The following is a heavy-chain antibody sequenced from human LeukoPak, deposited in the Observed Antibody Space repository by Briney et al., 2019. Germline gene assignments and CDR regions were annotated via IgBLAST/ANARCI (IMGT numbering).Heavy chain of an antibody. D-gene: IGHD3-10*01. CDR3: ARLIRSSGSYYSSYYYGMDV. CDR1: GGSFSGYY. CDR2: ISHSGST. V-gene: IGHV4-34*01. J-gene: IGHJ6*02. Sequence: PSETLSLTCAVYGGSFSGYYWSWIRQPPGEGLEWIGEISHSGSTNYNPSLKSRVTISVDTSKNQFSLKLSSVTAADTAVYYCARLIRSSGSYYSSYYYGMDVWGQGTTVTVSS.